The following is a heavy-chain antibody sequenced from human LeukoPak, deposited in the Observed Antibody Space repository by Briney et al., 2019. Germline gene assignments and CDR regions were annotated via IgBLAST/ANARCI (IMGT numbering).Heavy chain of an antibody. V-gene: IGHV4-39*07. Sequence: MASETLSLTCTVSGGSISSSSYYWGWIRQPPGKGLEWIGSIYYSGSTYYNPSLKSRVTISVDTSKNQFSLKLSSVTAADTAVYYCARDLGYCSGGSCDGGAFDIWGQGTMVTVSS. D-gene: IGHD2-15*01. CDR3: ARDLGYCSGGSCDGGAFDI. CDR1: GGSISSSSYY. J-gene: IGHJ3*02. CDR2: IYYSGST.